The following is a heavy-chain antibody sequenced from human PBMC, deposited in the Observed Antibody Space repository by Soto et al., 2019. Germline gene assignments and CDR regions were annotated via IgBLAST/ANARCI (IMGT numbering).Heavy chain of an antibody. CDR1: GYTFTSYG. Sequence: QVQLVQSGAEVKKPGASVKVSCKASGYTFTSYGISWVRQAPGQGLEWMGWINVYNGNTNYAQKLQGRVNMTTDTSTSTAYLDLRSLRPDDTAVYFCARDTSRGEYDYWGQGTLVPVSS. CDR3: ARDTSRGEYDY. V-gene: IGHV1-18*01. D-gene: IGHD3-10*01. CDR2: INVYNGNT. J-gene: IGHJ4*02.